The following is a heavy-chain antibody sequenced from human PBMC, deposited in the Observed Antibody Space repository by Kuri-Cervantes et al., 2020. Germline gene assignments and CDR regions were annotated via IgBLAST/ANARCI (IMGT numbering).Heavy chain of an antibody. Sequence: SETLSLTCTVSGGSISSYYWSWIRQPAGKGLEWIGRIYTSGSTNYNPSLKSRVTISVDKSKNQFSLKLSSVTAADTAVYYCARDDCSGGSCYSEYYYYYMDVWGKGTTVTVSS. CDR3: ARDDCSGGSCYSEYYYYYMDV. J-gene: IGHJ6*03. D-gene: IGHD2-15*01. CDR1: GGSISSYY. CDR2: IYTSGST. V-gene: IGHV4-4*07.